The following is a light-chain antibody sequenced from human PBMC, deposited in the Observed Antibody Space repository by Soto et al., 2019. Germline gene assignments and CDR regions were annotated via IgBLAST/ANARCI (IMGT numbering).Light chain of an antibody. V-gene: IGKV3-20*01. CDR3: QQYGSSRWT. CDR2: GAS. Sequence: EIVLTPSPGVLSLSPGERATLSCRASQSVSGSYLAWYQQRPGQAPRLLIYGASSRATGIPDRFSGSGSGTDFTLTITRLEPEDFAVYYCQQYGSSRWTFGRGTRWIS. CDR1: QSVSGSY. J-gene: IGKJ1*01.